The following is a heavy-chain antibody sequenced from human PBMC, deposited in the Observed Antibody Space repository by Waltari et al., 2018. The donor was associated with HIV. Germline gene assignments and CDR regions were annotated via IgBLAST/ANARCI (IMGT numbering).Heavy chain of an antibody. V-gene: IGHV3-7*01. D-gene: IGHD3-3*01. J-gene: IGHJ6*02. CDR1: GFPFSSPW. CDR3: VRENDFGTIFFNYYYAMDV. Sequence: MQLVESGGGLVQRGGSLRLSCAASGFPFSSPWMSWVRPAPGKALEWVANIKDDGNEKYYVNSVRGRFTISRDNANNSLYLEMNRLRDEDTAVYYCVRENDFGTIFFNYYYAMDVWGQGTSVTVSS. CDR2: IKDDGNEK.